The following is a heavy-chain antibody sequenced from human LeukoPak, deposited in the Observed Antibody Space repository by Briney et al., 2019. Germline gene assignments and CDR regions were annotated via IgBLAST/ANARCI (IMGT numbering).Heavy chain of an antibody. D-gene: IGHD5-12*01. V-gene: IGHV3-21*01. CDR2: ISSSSSYI. J-gene: IGHJ4*02. CDR1: GFILSSYT. Sequence: PGGSLRLSCAVSGFILSSYTMKWVRQAPGKGLEWVSSISSSSSYIYYADSVKGRFTISRDNAKNSLYLQMNSLRAEDTAVYYCARTGGYDLNGYFDYWGQGTLVTVSS. CDR3: ARTGGYDLNGYFDY.